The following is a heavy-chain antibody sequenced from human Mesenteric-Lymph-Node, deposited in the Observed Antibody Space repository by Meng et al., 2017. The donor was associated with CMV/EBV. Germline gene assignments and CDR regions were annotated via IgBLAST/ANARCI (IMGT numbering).Heavy chain of an antibody. CDR2: FDPEDGER. Sequence: ASVKVSCKVSGYTLSEFSIHWVRQSPGQGLEWMGGFDPEDGERFYAQQFQGRVTMTEDTSKDTVYMELSSLRSEDTAVYYCAHTRSSIYHYYVMDVWGQGTTVTVSS. CDR1: GYTLSEFS. D-gene: IGHD6-6*01. V-gene: IGHV1-24*01. J-gene: IGHJ6*02. CDR3: AHTRSSIYHYYVMDV.